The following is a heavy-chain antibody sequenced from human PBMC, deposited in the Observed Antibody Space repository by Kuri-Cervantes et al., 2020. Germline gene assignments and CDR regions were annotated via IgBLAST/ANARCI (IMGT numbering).Heavy chain of an antibody. CDR2: IWYDGSNK. CDR3: ARDGRAAAVGYYYYMDV. D-gene: IGHD6-13*01. J-gene: IGHJ6*03. CDR1: GFTFSSYG. Sequence: GSLRLSCAASGFTFSSYGMHWVRQAPGKGLEWVAVIWYDGSNKYYADSVKVRFTISRDNSKNTLYLQMNSLRAEDTAVYYCARDGRAAAVGYYYYMDVWGKGTTVTVSS. V-gene: IGHV3-33*01.